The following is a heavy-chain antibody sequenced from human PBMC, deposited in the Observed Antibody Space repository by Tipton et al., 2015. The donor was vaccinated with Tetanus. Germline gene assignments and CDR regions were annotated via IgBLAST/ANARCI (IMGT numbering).Heavy chain of an antibody. Sequence: SLRLSCAASGFPFSNYAMSWVRQAPGRGLEWVSSISSTSRYINYADSVKGRFTISRDNAKNSVYLQMSSLRADDTAVYYCASGSTLDYWGQGALVSVSS. CDR3: ASGSTLDY. D-gene: IGHD6-25*01. CDR2: ISSTSRYI. CDR1: GFPFSNYA. J-gene: IGHJ4*02. V-gene: IGHV3-21*01.